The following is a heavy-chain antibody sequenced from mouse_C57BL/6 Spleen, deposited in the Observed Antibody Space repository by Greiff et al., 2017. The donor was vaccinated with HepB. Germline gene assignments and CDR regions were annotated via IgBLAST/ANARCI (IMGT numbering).Heavy chain of an antibody. CDR2: INPNNGGT. CDR1: GYTFTDYY. D-gene: IGHD2-4*01. J-gene: IGHJ2*01. V-gene: IGHV1-26*01. Sequence: VQLQQSGPELVKPGASVKISCKASGYTFTDYYMNWVKQSHGKSLEWIGDINPNNGGTSYNQKFKGKATLTVDKSSSTAYMELRSLTSEDSAVYYCARKGNDYDGDFDYWGQGTTLTVSS. CDR3: ARKGNDYDGDFDY.